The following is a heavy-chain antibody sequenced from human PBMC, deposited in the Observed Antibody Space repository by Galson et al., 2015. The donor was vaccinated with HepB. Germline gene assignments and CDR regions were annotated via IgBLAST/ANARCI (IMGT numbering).Heavy chain of an antibody. CDR3: ARLSYDFWSGYYWAGYFDY. V-gene: IGHV3-30*03. J-gene: IGHJ4*02. CDR2: ISYDGSNK. Sequence: SLRLSCAASGFTFSSYGMHWVRQAPGKGLEWVAVISYDGSNKYYADSVKGRFTISRDNSKNTLYLQMNSLRAEDTAVYYCARLSYDFWSGYYWAGYFDYWGQGTLVTVSS. D-gene: IGHD3-3*01. CDR1: GFTFSSYG.